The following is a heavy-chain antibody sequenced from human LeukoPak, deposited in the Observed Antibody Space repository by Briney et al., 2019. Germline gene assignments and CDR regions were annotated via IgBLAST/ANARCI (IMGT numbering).Heavy chain of an antibody. CDR1: GGSFSGYY. J-gene: IGHJ5*02. Sequence: PSETLSLTCAVYGGSFSGYYWSWIRQPPGKGLEWIGEINHSGGTNYNPSLKSRVTISVDTSKNQFSLKLSSVTAADTAVYYCARRGDDYIWGSYRPNWFDPWGQGTLVTVSS. V-gene: IGHV4-34*01. CDR3: ARRGDDYIWGSYRPNWFDP. D-gene: IGHD3-16*02. CDR2: INHSGGT.